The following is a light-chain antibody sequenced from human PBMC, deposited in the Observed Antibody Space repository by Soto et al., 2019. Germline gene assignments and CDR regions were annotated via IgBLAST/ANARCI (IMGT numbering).Light chain of an antibody. CDR1: QSVLYSSNNKNY. Sequence: DIVMTQSPDSLAVSLGERATINCKSSQSVLYSSNNKNYLAWYQQKPGQPPKLLIYWASTRESGVPDRFSGSGSGTDFPLTISSLQAEDVAVYYGQQYYSTPPRTFGQGTKVEIK. CDR2: WAS. J-gene: IGKJ1*01. CDR3: QQYYSTPPRT. V-gene: IGKV4-1*01.